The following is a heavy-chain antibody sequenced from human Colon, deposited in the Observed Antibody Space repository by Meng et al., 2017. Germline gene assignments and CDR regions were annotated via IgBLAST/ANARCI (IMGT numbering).Heavy chain of an antibody. CDR2: TSHSGNI. CDR1: TDSISSTSW. CDR3: VRNFDS. V-gene: IGHV4-4*02. J-gene: IGHJ4*02. Sequence: QVQLQEPGPGLGKPSETVSLTCAVSTDSISSTSWWSWVRQPPGKGLXWIGETSHSGNIKYNPSLKSRVIISVDKSENQVSLKLSSVTAADTAVYYCVRNFDSWGQGILVTVSS.